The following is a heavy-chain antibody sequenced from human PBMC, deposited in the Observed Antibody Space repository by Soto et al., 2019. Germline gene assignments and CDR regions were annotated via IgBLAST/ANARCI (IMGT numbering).Heavy chain of an antibody. CDR1: GFTLSSYD. CDR3: TRKTPPTGMEV. J-gene: IGHJ6*02. Sequence: EVQLVESGGGLVQSGGSLRLSCAASGFTLSSYDIHWVRQATGEGLAWVSGIGSGGDTHYADSVKGRFIISREDGKNSLYLQMNNLRVGDTAVYYCTRKTPPTGMEVWGQGDTVTVSS. CDR2: IGSGGDT. D-gene: IGHD3-9*01. V-gene: IGHV3-13*01.